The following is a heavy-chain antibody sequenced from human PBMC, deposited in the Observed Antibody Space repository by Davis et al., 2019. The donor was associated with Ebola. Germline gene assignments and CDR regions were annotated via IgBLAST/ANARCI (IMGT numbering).Heavy chain of an antibody. J-gene: IGHJ6*02. Sequence: SETLSLTCTVSGGSISSYYWSWIRQPPGKGLEWIGSIYYSGSTYYNPSLKSRVTISVATSKNQFSLKLSSVTAADTAVYYCARQQAYYYYYGMDVWGQGTTVTVSS. CDR3: ARQQAYYYYYGMDV. V-gene: IGHV4-39*01. CDR2: IYYSGST. CDR1: GGSISSYY.